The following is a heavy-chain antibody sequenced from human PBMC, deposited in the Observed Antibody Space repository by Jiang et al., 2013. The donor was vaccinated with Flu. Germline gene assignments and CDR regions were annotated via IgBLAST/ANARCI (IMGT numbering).Heavy chain of an antibody. V-gene: IGHV1-69*06. D-gene: IGHD3-22*01. CDR3: AKESHPNLALTGIAPYNWFDT. Sequence: QSGAEVKVSCKASGGTFSSFAINWVRQAPGQGLEWMGQIIPIFGTPKYAQNFQDRVTLTADRSTNTAYMDLSSLRSEDTAVYYCAKESHPNLALTGIAPYNWFDTWGQGTLVTVSS. CDR1: GGTFSSFA. J-gene: IGHJ5*02. CDR2: IIPIFGTP.